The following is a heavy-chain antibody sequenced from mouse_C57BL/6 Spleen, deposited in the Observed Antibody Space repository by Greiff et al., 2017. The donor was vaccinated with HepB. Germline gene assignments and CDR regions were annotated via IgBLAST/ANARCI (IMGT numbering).Heavy chain of an antibody. CDR2: IRLKSDNYAT. Sequence: EVKVVESGGGLVQPGGSMKLSCVASGFTFSNYWMNWVRQSPEKGLEWVAQIRLKSDNYATHYAESVKGRFTISRDDSKSSVYLQMNNLRAEDTGIYYCTGLSLGDYEERGYWYFDVWGTGTTVTVSS. J-gene: IGHJ1*03. CDR3: TGLSLGDYEERGYWYFDV. CDR1: GFTFSNYW. V-gene: IGHV6-3*01. D-gene: IGHD2-4*01.